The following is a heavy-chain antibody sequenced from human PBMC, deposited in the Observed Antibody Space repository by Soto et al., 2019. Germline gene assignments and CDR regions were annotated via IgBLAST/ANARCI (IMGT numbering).Heavy chain of an antibody. Sequence: GGSLRLSCAASGFTFSGYAMHWVRQAPGKGLEWVAVISYDGSNKYYADSVKGRFTISRDNSKNTLYLQMNSLRAEDTAVYYCARDSGYSYGFAFDIWGQGTMVTVSS. V-gene: IGHV3-30-3*01. CDR2: ISYDGSNK. D-gene: IGHD5-18*01. CDR1: GFTFSGYA. CDR3: ARDSGYSYGFAFDI. J-gene: IGHJ3*02.